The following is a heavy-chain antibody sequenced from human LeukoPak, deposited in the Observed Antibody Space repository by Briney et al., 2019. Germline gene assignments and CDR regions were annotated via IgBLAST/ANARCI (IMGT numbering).Heavy chain of an antibody. J-gene: IGHJ4*02. CDR3: TTDPFFGDYGDYFDY. Sequence: IPGGSLRLSCAASGFTFTYAWMSWVRQSPGKGLEWVGRIKSKTDGGTTDYPAPVKGRFTISRDGSKKTLYLQMHSLQTEDTAVYYCTTDPFFGDYGDYFDYWGQGTLVTVSS. CDR2: IKSKTDGGTT. D-gene: IGHD4-17*01. V-gene: IGHV3-15*01. CDR1: GFTFTYAW.